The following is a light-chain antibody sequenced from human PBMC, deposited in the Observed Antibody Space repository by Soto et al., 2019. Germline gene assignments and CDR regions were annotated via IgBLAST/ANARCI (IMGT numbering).Light chain of an antibody. V-gene: IGKV1-5*03. J-gene: IGKJ2*01. Sequence: DIQMTQSPSTLSASVGDRVTITCRASQSISSWLAWYQQKPGKAPKLLIYKASSLESGVPSRFSGSASGTEFTLTINSLQPDDFAAYYCQQYNTYPYTFGQVTKLEIK. CDR1: QSISSW. CDR3: QQYNTYPYT. CDR2: KAS.